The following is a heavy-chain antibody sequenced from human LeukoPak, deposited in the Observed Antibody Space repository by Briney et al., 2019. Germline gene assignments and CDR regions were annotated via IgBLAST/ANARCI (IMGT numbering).Heavy chain of an antibody. CDR3: ARAIYCSSTSRSTDAFDI. V-gene: IGHV3-48*04. Sequence: GGSLRLSCAASGFTVSSNYMSWVRQAPGKGLEWVSYISSSSSTIYYADSVKGRFTISRDNAKNSLYLQMNSLRAEDTAVYYCARAIYCSSTSRSTDAFDIWGQGTMVTVSS. CDR1: GFTVSSNY. D-gene: IGHD2-2*01. J-gene: IGHJ3*02. CDR2: ISSSSSTI.